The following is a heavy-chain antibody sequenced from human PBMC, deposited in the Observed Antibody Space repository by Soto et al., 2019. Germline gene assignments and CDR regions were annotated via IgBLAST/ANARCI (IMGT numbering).Heavy chain of an antibody. J-gene: IGHJ6*02. CDR3: GRCRADSYAMDV. Sequence: QVHLVQSGSDVEKPGASVKVSCKASGYSFTSYGTGWVRQVAGQGPAWMGWISPYNGRTNYAQSVKGRVVMTTDIPTNTVYLELGSLRCDDSAIYYCGRCRADSYAMDVWGQGTTVTVSS. V-gene: IGHV1-18*01. CDR2: ISPYNGRT. D-gene: IGHD5-18*01. CDR1: GYSFTSYG.